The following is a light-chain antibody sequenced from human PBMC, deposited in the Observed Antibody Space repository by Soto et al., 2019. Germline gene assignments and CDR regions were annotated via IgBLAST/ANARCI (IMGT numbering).Light chain of an antibody. CDR2: EVS. CDR3: SSYAGINNFVV. CDR1: SSDVGGYNY. Sequence: QSVLTQPPCASGSPGQSVTISCTGTSSDVGGYNYVSWYQQHPGKAPKLMIYEVSKRPSGVPVRFSGSKSGNTASLTVSGLQAEDEADYYCSSYAGINNFVVFGGGTKLTVL. V-gene: IGLV2-8*01. J-gene: IGLJ2*01.